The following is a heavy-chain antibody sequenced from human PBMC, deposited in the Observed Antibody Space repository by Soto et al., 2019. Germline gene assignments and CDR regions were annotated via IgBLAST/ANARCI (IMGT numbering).Heavy chain of an antibody. CDR3: ARQSNGVLTSSPPYYYYYMDV. J-gene: IGHJ6*03. Sequence: SETLSLTCTVSGGSISSYYWSWIRQPPGKGLEWIGYIYYSGSTNYNPSLKSRVTISVDTSKNQFSLKLSSVTAADTAVYYCARQSNGVLTSSPPYYYYYMDVWGKGTTVTVSS. V-gene: IGHV4-59*08. CDR1: GGSISSYY. D-gene: IGHD2-8*01. CDR2: IYYSGST.